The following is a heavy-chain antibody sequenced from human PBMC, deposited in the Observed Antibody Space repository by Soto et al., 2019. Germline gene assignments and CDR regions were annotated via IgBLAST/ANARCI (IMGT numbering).Heavy chain of an antibody. V-gene: IGHV4-59*01. CDR3: ARESGYPTGLYYYYMDV. Sequence: SETLSLTCTVSGGSISSYYWSWIRQPPGKGLEWIGYIYYSGSTNYNPSLKSRVTISVDTSKNQFSLKLSSVTAADTAVYYCARESGYPTGLYYYYMDVWGKGTTVTVSS. J-gene: IGHJ6*03. D-gene: IGHD5-12*01. CDR1: GGSISSYY. CDR2: IYYSGST.